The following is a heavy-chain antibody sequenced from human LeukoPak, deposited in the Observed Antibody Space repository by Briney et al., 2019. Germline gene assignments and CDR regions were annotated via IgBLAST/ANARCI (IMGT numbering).Heavy chain of an antibody. CDR1: GFTFSSYS. CDR3: ARGGPGRSLTIVPERTKYYMDV. Sequence: GGSLRLSCAASGFTFSSYSINWVRQAPGKGLEWVSSFSSSGRYIYYVDSVKGRFTISRDNAKNSLYLQMNSLRAEDTAVYYCARGGPGRSLTIVPERTKYYMDVWGKGATVTVSS. V-gene: IGHV3-21*01. D-gene: IGHD1-26*01. CDR2: FSSSGRYI. J-gene: IGHJ6*03.